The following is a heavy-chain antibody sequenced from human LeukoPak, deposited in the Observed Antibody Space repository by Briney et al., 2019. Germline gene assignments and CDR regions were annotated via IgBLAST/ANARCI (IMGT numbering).Heavy chain of an antibody. D-gene: IGHD6-13*01. CDR1: GYTFNSYG. Sequence: ASVKVSCKASGYTFNSYGITWVRQAPGQGLEWMGWISAYNGNTNYAQKLQGRVTMTTDTSTSTAYMELRSLTSDDTAVYYCARARWQQLAGDYWGQGTLVTVS. CDR3: ARARWQQLAGDY. CDR2: ISAYNGNT. V-gene: IGHV1-18*01. J-gene: IGHJ4*02.